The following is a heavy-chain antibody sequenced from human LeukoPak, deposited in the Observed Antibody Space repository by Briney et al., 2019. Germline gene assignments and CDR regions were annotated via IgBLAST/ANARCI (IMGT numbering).Heavy chain of an antibody. J-gene: IGHJ5*02. D-gene: IGHD3-10*01. CDR1: GFTFSTYW. CDR2: IKQDGSEK. V-gene: IGHV3-7*01. Sequence: GGSLRLSCAASGFTFSTYWMSWVRQAPGKGLEWVANIKQDGSEKYYVDSVKGRFTISRDNAKNSLYLQMNSLRAEDTAVYYCARVDGSGSYYKDNWFDPWGQGTLVTVSS. CDR3: ARVDGSGSYYKDNWFDP.